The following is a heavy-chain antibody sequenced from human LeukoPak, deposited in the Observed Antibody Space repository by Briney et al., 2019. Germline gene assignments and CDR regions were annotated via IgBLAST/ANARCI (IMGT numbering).Heavy chain of an antibody. CDR3: AKDPSEGYSYASSGYYDY. CDR2: ISYDGSNK. CDR1: GFTFSSYG. Sequence: GGSLRLSCAASGFTFSSYGMHWVRQAPGKGLEWVAVISYDGSNKYYADSVKGRFTISRDNSKNTLYLQMNSLRAEDTAVYYCAKDPSEGYSYASSGYYDYWGQGTLVTVSS. V-gene: IGHV3-30*18. D-gene: IGHD3-22*01. J-gene: IGHJ4*02.